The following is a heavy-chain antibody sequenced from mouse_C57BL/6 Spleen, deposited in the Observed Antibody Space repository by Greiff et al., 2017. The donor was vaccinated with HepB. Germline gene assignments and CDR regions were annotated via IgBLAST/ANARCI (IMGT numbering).Heavy chain of an antibody. CDR2: IYPGSGNT. Sequence: QVQLKESGPELVKPGASVKISCKASGYSFTSYYIHWVKQRPGQGLEWIGWIYPGSGNTKYNEKFKGKATLTADTSSSTAYMQLSSLTSEDSAVYYCARSGDYDGGLFDYWGQGTTLTVSS. J-gene: IGHJ2*01. D-gene: IGHD2-4*01. CDR3: ARSGDYDGGLFDY. V-gene: IGHV1-66*01. CDR1: GYSFTSYY.